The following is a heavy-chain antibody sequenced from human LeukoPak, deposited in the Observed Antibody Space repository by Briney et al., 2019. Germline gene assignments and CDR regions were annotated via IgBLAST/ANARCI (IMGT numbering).Heavy chain of an antibody. V-gene: IGHV1-18*04. J-gene: IGHJ4*02. D-gene: IGHD3-9*01. CDR1: GYTFTSYG. CDR2: ISAYNGNT. Sequence: ASVKVSCKASGYTFTSYGISWVRQAPGQGLEWMGWISAYNGNTNYAQKLQGRVTMTTDTSTSTAYMELRSLRSDDTAVYYCARDLRYVDWLRPDYWGQGTLVTVSS. CDR3: ARDLRYVDWLRPDY.